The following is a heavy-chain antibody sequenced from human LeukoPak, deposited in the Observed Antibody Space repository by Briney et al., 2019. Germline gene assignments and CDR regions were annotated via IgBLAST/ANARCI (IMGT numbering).Heavy chain of an antibody. J-gene: IGHJ4*02. CDR2: IHGDGST. V-gene: IGHV3-53*01. Sequence: GGSLRLSCAASGFTVSSRYMGWVRQAPGKGLEWVSVIHGDGSTYYADSVKGRFTISRDNSKNTLYLQMNSLRAEDTAVYYCARGESSDCTCIDYWGQGTLVSVSS. D-gene: IGHD2-21*02. CDR1: GFTVSSRY. CDR3: ARGESSDCTCIDY.